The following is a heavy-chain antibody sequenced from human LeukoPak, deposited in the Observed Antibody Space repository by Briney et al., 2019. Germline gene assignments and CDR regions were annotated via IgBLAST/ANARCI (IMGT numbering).Heavy chain of an antibody. Sequence: GGSLRLSCAASGFTFSSYAMSWVRQAPGKGLEWVSGISGNSVGTYYADSVKGRFTISRDNSKDTLFLQMSSLRAEDTAVYYCARDQWPRTYYFDYWGQGTLVTVSS. CDR2: ISGNSVGT. V-gene: IGHV3-23*01. CDR1: GFTFSSYA. J-gene: IGHJ4*02. CDR3: ARDQWPRTYYFDY. D-gene: IGHD1-14*01.